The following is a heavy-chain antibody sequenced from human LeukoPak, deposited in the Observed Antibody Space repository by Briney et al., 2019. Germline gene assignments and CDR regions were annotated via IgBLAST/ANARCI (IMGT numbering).Heavy chain of an antibody. D-gene: IGHD4-23*01. V-gene: IGHV3-66*01. CDR2: IYSGGST. Sequence: GGSLRLSCAAPGFTVSSNYMSWVRQAPGKGLEWVSVIYSGGSTYYADSVKGRFTISRDNSKNTLYLQMNSLRAEDTAVYYCASYGGNSDYGYWGQGTLVTVSS. CDR1: GFTVSSNY. J-gene: IGHJ4*02. CDR3: ASYGGNSDYGY.